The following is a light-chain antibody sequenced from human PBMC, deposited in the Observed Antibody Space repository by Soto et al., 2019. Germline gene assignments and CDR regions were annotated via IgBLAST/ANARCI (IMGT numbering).Light chain of an antibody. Sequence: EIVFTQSPGTLSLSPVERATLSCRASQSVSSSYLAWYQQKPGQAPRLLIYGASSRATGIPDRFSGGGSGTDFTLTISRLEPEDFAVYYRQKFSSYPLNFGGGTKVDIK. J-gene: IGKJ4*01. CDR2: GAS. CDR3: QKFSSYPLN. CDR1: QSVSSSY. V-gene: IGKV3-20*01.